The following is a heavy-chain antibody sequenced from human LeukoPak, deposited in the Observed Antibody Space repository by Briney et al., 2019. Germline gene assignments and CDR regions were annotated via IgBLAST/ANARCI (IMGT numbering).Heavy chain of an antibody. Sequence: SVKVSCKASGGTFSSYAISWVRQAPGQGLEWMGGIIPIFGTANYAQKFQGRVTITTDESTSTAYMELSSLRSEDTAVYYCARGLFLEWSQPSILLDYWGQGTLVTVSS. J-gene: IGHJ4*02. V-gene: IGHV1-69*05. D-gene: IGHD3-3*01. CDR2: IIPIFGTA. CDR1: GGTFSSYA. CDR3: ARGLFLEWSQPSILLDY.